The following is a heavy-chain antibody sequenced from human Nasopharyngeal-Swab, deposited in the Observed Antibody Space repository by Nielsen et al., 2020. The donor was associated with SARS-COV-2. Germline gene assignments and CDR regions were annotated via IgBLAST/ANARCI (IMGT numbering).Heavy chain of an antibody. D-gene: IGHD3-10*01. CDR2: IYPGDSDT. V-gene: IGHV5-51*01. CDR1: GYRFSTYW. CDR3: AIDYGSGTYGLDV. J-gene: IGHJ6*02. Sequence: KVSCKGSGYRFSTYWINWVRQMPGKGLEWMGIIYPGDSDTRYSPSFQDQVSISVDKSITTAYLQWNSLKASDTATYFCAIDYGSGTYGLDVWGQGTRVTVSS.